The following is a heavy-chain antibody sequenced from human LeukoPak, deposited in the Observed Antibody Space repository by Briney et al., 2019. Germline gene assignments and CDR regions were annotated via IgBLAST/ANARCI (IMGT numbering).Heavy chain of an antibody. CDR3: ATGAVVLFDY. Sequence: AAVKVSCKASGYTFTSYYMHWVRQAPGQGREWMGVINPSSGSTTYAQKFQGRVTMTEDTSTDTAYMEPSSLRSEDTALYYCATGAVVLFDYWGQGTLVTVS. V-gene: IGHV1-46*01. CDR1: GYTFTSYY. D-gene: IGHD6-19*01. J-gene: IGHJ4*02. CDR2: INPSSGST.